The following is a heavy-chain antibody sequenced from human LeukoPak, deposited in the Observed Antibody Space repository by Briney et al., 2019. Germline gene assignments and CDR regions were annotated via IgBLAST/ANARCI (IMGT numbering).Heavy chain of an antibody. D-gene: IGHD2-2*01. CDR2: ISAYNGNT. Sequence: ASVKVSCKASGYAFTSYGISWVRQAPGQGLEWMGWISAYNGNTNYAQKLQGRVTMTTDTSTSTAYMELRSLRSDDTAVYYCARARYCSSTSCSEFDYWGQGTLVTVSS. V-gene: IGHV1-18*01. CDR1: GYAFTSYG. CDR3: ARARYCSSTSCSEFDY. J-gene: IGHJ4*02.